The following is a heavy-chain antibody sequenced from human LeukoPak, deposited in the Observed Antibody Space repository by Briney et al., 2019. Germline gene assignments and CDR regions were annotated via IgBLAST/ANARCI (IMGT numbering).Heavy chain of an antibody. J-gene: IGHJ2*01. Sequence: GGSLRLSCAASGFTFSIYGMHWVRQAPGKGLEWVAVIWYDGSNKYYADSVKGRFTISRDNSKNTLYLQMNSLRAEDTAVYYCARGLWVWYFDLWGRGTLVTVSS. V-gene: IGHV3-33*01. CDR1: GFTFSIYG. CDR3: ARGLWVWYFDL. CDR2: IWYDGSNK. D-gene: IGHD7-27*01.